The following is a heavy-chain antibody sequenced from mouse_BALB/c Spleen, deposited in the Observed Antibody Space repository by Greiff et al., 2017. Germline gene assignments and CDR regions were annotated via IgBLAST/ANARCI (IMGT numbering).Heavy chain of an antibody. CDR3: ARDSVYYGYYYAMDY. D-gene: IGHD2-14*01. CDR1: GFTFSDYY. J-gene: IGHJ4*01. CDR2: ISDGGSYT. V-gene: IGHV5-4*02. Sequence: DVKLVESGGGLVKPGGSLKLSCAASGFTFSDYYMYWVRQTPEKRLEWVATISDGGSYTYYPDSVKGRFTISRDNAKNNLYLQMSSLKSEDTAMYYCARDSVYYGYYYAMDYWGQGTSVTVSS.